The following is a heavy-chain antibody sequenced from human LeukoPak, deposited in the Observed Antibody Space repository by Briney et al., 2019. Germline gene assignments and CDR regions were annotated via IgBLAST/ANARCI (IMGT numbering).Heavy chain of an antibody. CDR3: ARGGYSGYDSDYYGMDV. V-gene: IGHV3-21*01. CDR1: GFTFSSYS. CDR2: ISSSSYI. J-gene: IGHJ6*02. D-gene: IGHD5-12*01. Sequence: GGSLRLSCAASGFTFSSYSMNWVRQAPGKGLEWVSSISSSSYIYYADSVKGRFTISRDNAKNSLYLQMNSLRAEDMAVYYCARGGYSGYDSDYYGMDVWGQGTTVTVSS.